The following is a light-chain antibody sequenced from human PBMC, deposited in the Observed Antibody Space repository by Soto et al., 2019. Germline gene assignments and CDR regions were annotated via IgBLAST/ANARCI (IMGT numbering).Light chain of an antibody. CDR1: QSVSSNF. CDR3: QQYDT. Sequence: EIVLTQSPGTLSLSPGERATLSCRARQSVSSNFLAWYQQKPGQAPRLLIYGASSRATGIPDRFSGSGSGTDFTLTISRLEPEDFAVYYCQQYDTFGGGTKVEIK. V-gene: IGKV3-20*01. CDR2: GAS. J-gene: IGKJ4*01.